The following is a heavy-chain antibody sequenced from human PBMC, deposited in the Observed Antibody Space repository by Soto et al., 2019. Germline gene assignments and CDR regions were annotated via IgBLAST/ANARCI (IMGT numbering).Heavy chain of an antibody. D-gene: IGHD5-18*01. V-gene: IGHV1-3*01. Sequence: HVELVQSGADVKKPGASVTISCKASGYTFTDYALHWVRQAPGQRLEWMGWMNAGVGNTLYSQKFQGRITITRDTSASTAYMELNSLKSVDTAIYYCARDTGYTFGSLNYWGPGTLVTVSS. CDR2: MNAGVGNT. CDR3: ARDTGYTFGSLNY. CDR1: GYTFTDYA. J-gene: IGHJ4*02.